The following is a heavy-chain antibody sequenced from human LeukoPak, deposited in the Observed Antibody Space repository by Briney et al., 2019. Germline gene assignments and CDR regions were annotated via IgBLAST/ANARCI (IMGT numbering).Heavy chain of an antibody. V-gene: IGHV3-23*01. CDR3: AKDPRYSSSFAGPYYFDY. D-gene: IGHD6-6*01. Sequence: GGSLRISCAAPGFTFSSYGMSWGRPAPGKGVGGGSAICGSGGSTYYADSVKGRFTISRDNSKNTLYLQMNSLRAEDTAVYYCAKDPRYSSSFAGPYYFDYWGQGTLVTVSS. J-gene: IGHJ4*02. CDR1: GFTFSSYG. CDR2: ICGSGGST.